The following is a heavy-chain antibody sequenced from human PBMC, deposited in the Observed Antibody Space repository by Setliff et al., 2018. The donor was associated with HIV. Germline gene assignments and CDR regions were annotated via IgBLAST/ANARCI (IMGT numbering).Heavy chain of an antibody. Sequence: PSETLSLTCNVSGDAIKDYYWSWIRQPPGKGLEWIGSIYYTGSTDYNPSLMSRVTISLDTPKNQFSLKLNSVIAADTAVYYCARNRVPSSLWGQGTLVTVSS. CDR2: IYYTGST. D-gene: IGHD3-10*01. J-gene: IGHJ4*02. V-gene: IGHV4-59*01. CDR3: ARNRVPSSL. CDR1: GDAIKDYY.